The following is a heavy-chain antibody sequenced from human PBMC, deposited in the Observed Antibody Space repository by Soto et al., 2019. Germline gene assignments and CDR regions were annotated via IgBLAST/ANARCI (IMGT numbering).Heavy chain of an antibody. Sequence: ASVKVSCKASGYTFITYFMHWVRQAPGQGLEWMGRIIPILGIANYAQKFQGRVTITADKSTSTAYMELSSLRSEDTAVYYCARDRSAVAGTWGQGTLVTVSS. CDR2: IIPILGIA. J-gene: IGHJ5*02. V-gene: IGHV1-69*04. D-gene: IGHD6-19*01. CDR3: ARDRSAVAGT. CDR1: GYTFITYF.